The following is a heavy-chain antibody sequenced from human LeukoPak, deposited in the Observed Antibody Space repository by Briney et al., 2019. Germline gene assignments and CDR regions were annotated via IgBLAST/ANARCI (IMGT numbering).Heavy chain of an antibody. D-gene: IGHD3-22*01. CDR3: ARADYYDSSGYDP. Sequence: SETLSLTCTVSGGSISSYYWSWIRQPPGKGLEWIGYIYYSGSTYYDPSLKSRVTISVDTSKNQFSLKLSSVTAADTAVYYCARADYYDSSGYDPWGQGTLVTVSS. CDR1: GGSISSYY. J-gene: IGHJ5*02. V-gene: IGHV4-59*12. CDR2: IYYSGST.